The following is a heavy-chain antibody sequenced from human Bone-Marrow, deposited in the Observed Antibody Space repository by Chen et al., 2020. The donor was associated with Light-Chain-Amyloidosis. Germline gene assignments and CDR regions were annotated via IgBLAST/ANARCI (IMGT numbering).Heavy chain of an antibody. CDR2: IYPDDSDA. CDR3: ARRRDGYNFDY. J-gene: IGHJ4*02. V-gene: IGHV5-51*01. Sequence: GESLKISCKGSGYTFPNYWIGWVRQMPGKGMEWMGVIYPDDSDARYSPSFEGQVTISADKSITTAYLQWRSLKASDTAMYYCARRRDGYNFDYWGQGTLVTVSS. CDR1: GYTFPNYW. D-gene: IGHD5-12*01.